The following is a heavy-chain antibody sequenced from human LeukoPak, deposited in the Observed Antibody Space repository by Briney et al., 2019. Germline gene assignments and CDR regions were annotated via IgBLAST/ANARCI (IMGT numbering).Heavy chain of an antibody. V-gene: IGHV4-61*02. CDR2: IYNSGST. CDR3: ARDKEYCTRTSCWTWFDP. D-gene: IGHD2-2*01. Sequence: PSETLSPTCTVSGGSINSGSYYWSWIRQPAGKGLEWIGRIYNSGSTSYNPSLKSRVTISIDTSKNQFSLQLSLVTAADTAIYYCARDKEYCTRTSCWTWFDPWGQGTLVTVSS. J-gene: IGHJ5*02. CDR1: GGSINSGSYY.